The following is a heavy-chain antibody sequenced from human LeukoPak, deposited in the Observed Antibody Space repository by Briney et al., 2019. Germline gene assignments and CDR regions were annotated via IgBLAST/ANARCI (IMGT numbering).Heavy chain of an antibody. D-gene: IGHD5-18*01. CDR2: IYYSGST. CDR3: ARSGLYSYGSVDY. J-gene: IGHJ4*02. V-gene: IGHV4-61*05. CDR1: GGSIRSSYYY. Sequence: PSETLSLTCTVSGGSIRSSYYYWGWIRQPPGKGLEWIGYIYYSGSTNYNPSLKSRVTISVDTSKNQFSLKLSSVTAADTAVYYCARSGLYSYGSVDYWGQGTLVTVSS.